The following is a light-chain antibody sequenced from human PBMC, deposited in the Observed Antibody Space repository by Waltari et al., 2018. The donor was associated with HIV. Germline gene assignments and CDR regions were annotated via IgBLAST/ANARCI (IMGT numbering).Light chain of an antibody. CDR2: KAS. CDR1: QSINTY. Sequence: DIQMTQSPSTLSASVGDRVTITCRASQSINTYLAWYQQKPGKAPKLLIYKASNLESGVPSRFSGSRSGTEFTLTISSLQPDDFATYYCQQYNTFPYTFGQGTNLEIK. CDR3: QQYNTFPYT. J-gene: IGKJ2*01. V-gene: IGKV1-5*03.